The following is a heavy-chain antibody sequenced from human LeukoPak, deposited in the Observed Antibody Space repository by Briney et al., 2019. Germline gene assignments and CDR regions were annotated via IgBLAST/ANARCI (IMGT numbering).Heavy chain of an antibody. Sequence: GASVKVSCKASVDTFTRYGISCVRQAPGQGREWMGWISAYNGNTNYAQKLQGRVTMTTDTSTNTAYMELRSLRSDDTAVYYCARFTARGVLFDYWGQGTLVTVSS. V-gene: IGHV1-18*01. CDR3: ARFTARGVLFDY. CDR2: ISAYNGNT. CDR1: VDTFTRYG. J-gene: IGHJ4*02. D-gene: IGHD5-18*01.